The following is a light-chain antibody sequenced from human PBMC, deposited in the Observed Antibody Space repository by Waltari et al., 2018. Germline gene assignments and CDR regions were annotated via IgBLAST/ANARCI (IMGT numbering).Light chain of an antibody. CDR2: DAA. V-gene: IGKV3-11*01. J-gene: IGKJ4*01. CDR3: LERSSWPPT. Sequence: EIALTQSPVTLSLSPGDRATLSCRASQRVGSSLSWYQQKPGQPPRLLIFDAATRATGIPARISGSGSGTDFTLTIGSLEPEDFAVYFCLERSSWPPTFGGGTTVDIK. CDR1: QRVGSS.